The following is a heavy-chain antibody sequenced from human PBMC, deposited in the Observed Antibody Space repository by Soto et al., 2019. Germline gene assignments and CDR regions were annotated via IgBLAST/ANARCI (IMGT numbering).Heavy chain of an antibody. CDR1: GFSFGSYA. J-gene: IGHJ5*01. V-gene: IGHV3-33*01. Sequence: QVQLVESGGGVVQSGRSLRLSCAASGFSFGSYAIHWVRQAPGKGLDWVTIIWYDGSTKHYADSVRGRFTVSRDNSKNTVYLQMNSLRAEDTAIYYCARGGFRNASGLDSWGQGTPVTVSS. CDR3: ARGGFRNASGLDS. D-gene: IGHD1-1*01. CDR2: IWYDGSTK.